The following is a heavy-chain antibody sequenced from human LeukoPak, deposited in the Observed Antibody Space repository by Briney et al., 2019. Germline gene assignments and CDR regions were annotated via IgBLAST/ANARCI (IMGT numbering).Heavy chain of an antibody. CDR1: GFTFSSYA. J-gene: IGHJ3*02. Sequence: GGSLRLSCAASGFTFSSYAMHWVRQAPGKGLEWVAVISYDGSNKYYADSVKGRFTISRDNSKNTLYLQMNSLRAEDTAVYYCAREYCSGGSCFDAFDIWGRGTMVTVSS. D-gene: IGHD2-15*01. V-gene: IGHV3-30-3*01. CDR2: ISYDGSNK. CDR3: AREYCSGGSCFDAFDI.